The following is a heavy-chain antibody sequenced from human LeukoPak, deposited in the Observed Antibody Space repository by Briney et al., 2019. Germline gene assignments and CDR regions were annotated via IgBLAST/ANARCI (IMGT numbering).Heavy chain of an antibody. CDR2: IYPDDSDT. D-gene: IGHD1-26*01. J-gene: IGHJ3*02. Sequence: GESLKISCKGSGYSFTTYWFGWVRQMPEKGLEWMGIIYPDDSDTRYSPSFQGHVTISADKSISTAYLQWSSPKASDTAMYYCARQGSGISFDIWGQGTMVTVSS. CDR3: ARQGSGISFDI. V-gene: IGHV5-51*01. CDR1: GYSFTTYW.